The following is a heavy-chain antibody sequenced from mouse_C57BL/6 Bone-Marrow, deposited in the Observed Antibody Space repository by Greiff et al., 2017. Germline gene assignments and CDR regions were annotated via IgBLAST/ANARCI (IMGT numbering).Heavy chain of an antibody. D-gene: IGHD2-2*01. Sequence: QVQLQQPGAELVRPGSSVKLSCKASGYTFTSYWMHWVKQRPIQGLEWIGNIDPSDSETHYNQKFKDKATLTVDKSSSTAYMQLSSLTSEDSAVYYGARGTGLGLRRYYFDYWGQGTTLTVSS. V-gene: IGHV1-52*01. CDR3: ARGTGLGLRRYYFDY. J-gene: IGHJ2*01. CDR2: IDPSDSET. CDR1: GYTFTSYW.